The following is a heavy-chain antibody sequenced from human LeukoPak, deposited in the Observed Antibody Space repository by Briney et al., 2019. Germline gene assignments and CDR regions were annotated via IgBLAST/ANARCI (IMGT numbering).Heavy chain of an antibody. CDR2: ISSSSSYI. CDR1: GFTFTSYS. CDR3: AKCLGNHYYHSNTASDV. D-gene: IGHD3-22*01. J-gene: IGHJ6*04. V-gene: IGHV3-21*04. Sequence: GGSLRLSCAASGFTFTSYSMNWVRQAPGKGLEWVSSISSSSSYIYYAGSVKGRFTISRDNAKNSLYLQMNSLRAEDTAVYYCAKCLGNHYYHSNTASDVWGKGTTVTVSS.